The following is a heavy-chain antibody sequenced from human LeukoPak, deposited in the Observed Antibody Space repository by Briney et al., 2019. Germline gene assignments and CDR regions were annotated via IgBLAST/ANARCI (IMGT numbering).Heavy chain of an antibody. D-gene: IGHD6-13*01. CDR1: GFIFSNYG. V-gene: IGHV3-30*18. J-gene: IGHJ1*01. Sequence: GGSLRLSCAASGFIFSNYGMHWVRQAPGKGPEWVAVISHDGRTEFYADSVKGRFTISRDNSKNTLDLQMFSLRAEDTAVYYCAKEPTSYTSSWYFHHWGQGTLVTVSS. CDR2: ISHDGRTE. CDR3: AKEPTSYTSSWYFHH.